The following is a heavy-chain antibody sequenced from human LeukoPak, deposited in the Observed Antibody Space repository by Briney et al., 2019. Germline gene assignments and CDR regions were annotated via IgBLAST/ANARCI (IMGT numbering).Heavy chain of an antibody. CDR3: ARERSSLYGSGSLGGFDP. V-gene: IGHV3-53*01. CDR1: GFTVSSNY. J-gene: IGHJ5*02. D-gene: IGHD3-10*01. Sequence: GGSLRLSCAASGFTVSSNYMSWVRQAPGKGLEWVSVIYSGGSTYYADSVKGRFTISRDNSKNTLYLQMNSLRAEDTAVYYCARERSSLYGSGSLGGFDPWGQGTLVTVSS. CDR2: IYSGGST.